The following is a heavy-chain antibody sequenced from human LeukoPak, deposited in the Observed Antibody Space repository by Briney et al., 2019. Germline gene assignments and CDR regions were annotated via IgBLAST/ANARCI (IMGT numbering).Heavy chain of an antibody. CDR1: GFTFSNYG. CDR3: VKDPIGRSSDWYDAY. V-gene: IGHV3-23*01. CDR2: ITGSGGTT. D-gene: IGHD6-19*01. J-gene: IGHJ4*02. Sequence: PGESLRLSCVVSGFTFSNYGMSWVRQAPGKGLEWVSVITGSGGTTYYAGSVKGRFTISRDNSKNTLYLQMNSLRAEDTAIYYCVKDPIGRSSDWYDAYWGQGTLVTVSS.